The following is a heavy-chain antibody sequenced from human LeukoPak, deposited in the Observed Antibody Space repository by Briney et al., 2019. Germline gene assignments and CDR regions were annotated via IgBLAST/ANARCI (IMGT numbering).Heavy chain of an antibody. Sequence: ASVKVSCKTSGYTFTNYYMHWVRQPPGQGLEWMGIINPSGTSTTYAQKFQGRVTMTRDTSTSTHFMELSSLRPEDTAVYYCARHDLGGTSPFDYWGQGTLVTVSS. V-gene: IGHV1-46*01. D-gene: IGHD4-23*01. CDR1: GYTFTNYY. CDR3: ARHDLGGTSPFDY. J-gene: IGHJ4*02. CDR2: INPSGTST.